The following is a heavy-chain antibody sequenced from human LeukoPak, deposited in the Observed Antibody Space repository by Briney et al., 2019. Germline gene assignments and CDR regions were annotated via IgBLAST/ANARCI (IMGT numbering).Heavy chain of an antibody. Sequence: GSLRLSCAASGFTFSSYSMNWVRQAPGKGLEWVSSICSTSRCIFYADSVKGRFTISRDNAKNTLYLQMNSLRAEDTAVYYCAREGVWRQQLVDYYYGMDVWGQGTTVTVSS. CDR3: AREGVWRQQLVDYYYGMDV. CDR1: GFTFSSYS. J-gene: IGHJ6*02. V-gene: IGHV3-21*01. D-gene: IGHD6-13*01. CDR2: ICSTSRCI.